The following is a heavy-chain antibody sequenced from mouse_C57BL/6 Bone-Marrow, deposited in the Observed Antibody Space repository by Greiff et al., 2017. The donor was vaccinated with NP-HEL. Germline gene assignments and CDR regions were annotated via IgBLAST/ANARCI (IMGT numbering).Heavy chain of an antibody. V-gene: IGHV1-50*01. J-gene: IGHJ2*01. CDR1: GYTFTSYW. CDR2: IDPSDSYT. CDR3: ARRYF. Sequence: QVQLKQSGAELVKPGASVKLSCKASGYTFTSYWMQWVKQRPGQGLEWIGEIDPSDSYTNYNQKFKGKATLTVDTSSSTAYMQLSSLTSEDSAVYYCARRYFWGQGTTLTVSS.